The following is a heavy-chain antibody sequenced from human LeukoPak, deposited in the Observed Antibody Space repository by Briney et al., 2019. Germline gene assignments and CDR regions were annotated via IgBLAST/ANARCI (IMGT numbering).Heavy chain of an antibody. D-gene: IGHD3-10*01. CDR1: GYTFTGYY. CDR2: INPNSGST. V-gene: IGHV1-2*02. J-gene: IGHJ4*02. CDR3: ARDPGLWFGELYADY. Sequence: ASVKVSCKASGYTFTGYYMHWVRQAPGQGLEWMGWINPNSGSTNYAQKFQGRVTMTRDTSISTAYMELSRLRSDDTAVYYCARDPGLWFGELYADYWGQGTLVTVSS.